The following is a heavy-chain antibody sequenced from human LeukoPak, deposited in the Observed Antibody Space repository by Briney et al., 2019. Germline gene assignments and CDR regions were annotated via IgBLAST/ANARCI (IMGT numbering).Heavy chain of an antibody. D-gene: IGHD6-19*01. J-gene: IGHJ4*02. CDR2: IYSDSST. Sequence: GGSLRLSCAASGFTVSSNYMSWVRQAPGKGLEWVSVIYSDSSTSYADSVKGRFTISRDNSKNTLHLQMNSLRAEDTAVYYCARGSFDSSGWNPFDYWGQGTLVTVSS. V-gene: IGHV3-53*01. CDR3: ARGSFDSSGWNPFDY. CDR1: GFTVSSNY.